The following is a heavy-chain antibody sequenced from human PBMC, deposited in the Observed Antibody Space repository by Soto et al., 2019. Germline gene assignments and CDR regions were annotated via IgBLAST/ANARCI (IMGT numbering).Heavy chain of an antibody. J-gene: IGHJ4*02. CDR2: IYYSGST. CDR1: GGSISSSSYY. D-gene: IGHD2-15*01. Sequence: QLQLQESGPGLVKPSETLSLTCTVSGGSISSSSYYWGWIRQPPGKGLEWIGSIYYSGSTYYNPSLKSRVPISVATSKNLFSLKLSSVTAADPAVYYCARHTPAISISDHWGQGTLVTVSS. CDR3: ARHTPAISISDH. V-gene: IGHV4-39*01.